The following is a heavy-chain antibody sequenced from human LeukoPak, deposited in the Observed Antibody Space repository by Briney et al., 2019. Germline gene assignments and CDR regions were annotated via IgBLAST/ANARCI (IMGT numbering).Heavy chain of an antibody. CDR3: ARTDSSSAYYFDY. V-gene: IGHV3-48*04. CDR2: ISSSGSTI. Sequence: GGSLRLSCAASGFTFSSYSMNWVRQAPGKGLEWVSYISSSGSTIYYADSVKGRFTISRDNAKNSLYLQMNSLRAEDTAVYYCARTDSSSAYYFDYWGQGTLVTVSS. CDR1: GFTFSSYS. J-gene: IGHJ4*02. D-gene: IGHD6-6*01.